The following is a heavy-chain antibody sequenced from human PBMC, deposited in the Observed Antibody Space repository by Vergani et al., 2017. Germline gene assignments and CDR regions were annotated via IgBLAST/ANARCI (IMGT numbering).Heavy chain of an antibody. D-gene: IGHD3-3*01. V-gene: IGHV1-18*01. J-gene: IGHJ6*03. Sequence: QVQLVQSGAEVKKPGASVKVSCKASGYTFTSYGISWVRQAPGQGLEWMGWISAYNGNTNYAQKLQGRVTRTTDTATSTAYMELRSLRSDDTAVYYCARAHLRFLEWWPEYYCYMDVWGKGTTVTVSS. CDR2: ISAYNGNT. CDR3: ARAHLRFLEWWPEYYCYMDV. CDR1: GYTFTSYG.